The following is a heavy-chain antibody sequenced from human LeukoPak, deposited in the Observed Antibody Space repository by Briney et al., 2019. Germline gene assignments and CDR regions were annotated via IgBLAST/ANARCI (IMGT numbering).Heavy chain of an antibody. J-gene: IGHJ4*02. CDR1: GFTFSGHA. D-gene: IGHD3-10*01. CDR3: AKVRRDSSGSFFDY. V-gene: IGHV3-23*01. CDR2: ISGSGTST. Sequence: GGSLRLSCAASGFTFSGHAMTWVRQAPGKGLDWVSVISGSGTSTYYADSVKGRFAISRDNSKNTLNVQMNSLRAEDTAVYHCAKVRRDSSGSFFDYWGQGTLVTVSS.